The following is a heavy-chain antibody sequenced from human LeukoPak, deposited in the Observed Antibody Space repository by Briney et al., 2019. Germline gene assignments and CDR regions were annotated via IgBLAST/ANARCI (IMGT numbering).Heavy chain of an antibody. V-gene: IGHV4-38-2*02. D-gene: IGHD5-12*01. CDR2: IYHSGST. CDR1: DYPITGGYY. Sequence: PSETLSLTCGVSDYPITGGYYWAWIRQPPGKGLEWIGSIYHSGSTYYNPSLKSRVIISVDTSKNQFSLKLSSVTAADTAVYYCARDSYSGYDREGWFDPWGQGILVTVSS. J-gene: IGHJ5*02. CDR3: ARDSYSGYDREGWFDP.